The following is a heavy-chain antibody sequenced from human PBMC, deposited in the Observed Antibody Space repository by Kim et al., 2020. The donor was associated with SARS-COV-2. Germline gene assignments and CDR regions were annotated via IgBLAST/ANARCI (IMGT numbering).Heavy chain of an antibody. CDR3: ARVWLRSYYYYYGMDV. V-gene: IGHV4-34*01. D-gene: IGHD5-12*01. J-gene: IGHJ6*02. Sequence: SLKSRVTIAVDTSKNQCSRKLSSVTAADTAVYYCARVWLRSYYYYYGMDVWGQGTTVTVSS.